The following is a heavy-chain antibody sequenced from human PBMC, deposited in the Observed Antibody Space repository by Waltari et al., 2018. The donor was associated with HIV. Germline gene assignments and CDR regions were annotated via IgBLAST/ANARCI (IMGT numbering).Heavy chain of an antibody. J-gene: IGHJ2*01. CDR2: VWFDASKE. V-gene: IGHV3-33*01. D-gene: IGHD2-21*02. CDR1: GFAFSSSG. Sequence: QVQLVESGGGVVQSGRSLRLPCSTSGFAFSSSGFHRVPQAPGKGLEWVAVVWFDASKEHYAEFVKGRFTIYRDDSKNILHLQMNSLRAEDTALYYCARMAYCGGDCYSVYYFDLWGRGTRVTVSS. CDR3: ARMAYCGGDCYSVYYFDL.